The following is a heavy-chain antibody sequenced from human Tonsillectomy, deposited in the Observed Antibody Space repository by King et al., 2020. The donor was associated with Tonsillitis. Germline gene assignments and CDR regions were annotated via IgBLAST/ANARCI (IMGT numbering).Heavy chain of an antibody. J-gene: IGHJ6*02. CDR1: GGSFSGSY. D-gene: IGHD2-2*01. CDR3: ARLVPATTDYYYGMDV. CDR2: TNHSGST. V-gene: IGHV4-34*01. Sequence: VQLQQWGAGLLKPSETLSLTCAVYGGSFSGSYWSWIRQPPGKGLEWIGETNHSGSTNYNPSLKSRVTISVDTSKNQFSLKLSSVTAADTAVYYCARLVPATTDYYYGMDVWGQRTEVTVSS.